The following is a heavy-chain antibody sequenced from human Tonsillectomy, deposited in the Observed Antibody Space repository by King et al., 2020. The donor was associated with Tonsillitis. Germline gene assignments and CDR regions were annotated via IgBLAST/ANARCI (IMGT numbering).Heavy chain of an antibody. D-gene: IGHD5-18*01. CDR1: GFTFGDYA. CDR3: TRGYSYGYWYFDR. Sequence: VQLVESGGGLVQPGRSLRLSCIDSGFTFGDYAMSWFRQVPGKGLEWVTFIRSKTYGGTTEYAASVKGRFTVSRDDSKSIAYLQMNSLKTEDTAVYYCTRGYSYGYWYFDRWGRGTLVTVSS. CDR2: IRSKTYGGTT. J-gene: IGHJ2*01. V-gene: IGHV3-49*03.